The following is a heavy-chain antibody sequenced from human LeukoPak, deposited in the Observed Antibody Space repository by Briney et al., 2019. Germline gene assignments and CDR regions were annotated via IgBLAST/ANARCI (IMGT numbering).Heavy chain of an antibody. J-gene: IGHJ4*02. CDR1: GGSFSGYY. Sequence: PSETLSLTWAVYGGSFSGYYWSWLRQPPGKVLGWIGEINHSGSTNYNPSLKSRVTISVDTSKNQFSLKLSSVTAADTAVYYCARLPRITMVRGVLWGQRTLVTVSS. D-gene: IGHD3-10*01. CDR3: ARLPRITMVRGVL. CDR2: INHSGST. V-gene: IGHV4-34*01.